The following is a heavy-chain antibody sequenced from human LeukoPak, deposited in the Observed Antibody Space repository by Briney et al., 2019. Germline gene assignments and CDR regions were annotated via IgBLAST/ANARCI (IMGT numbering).Heavy chain of an antibody. CDR2: IRYDGSNK. V-gene: IGHV3-30*02. CDR3: AKVRWDSSGWYYLDS. J-gene: IGHJ4*02. D-gene: IGHD6-19*01. Sequence: GGSLRLSCAASGFTFSSYGMHWVRQAPGKGLEWVAFIRYDGSNKYYADSVKGRFTISRDNSKSTLLLQMNSLRAEDTAVYYCAKVRWDSSGWYYLDSWGQGTLVTVSS. CDR1: GFTFSSYG.